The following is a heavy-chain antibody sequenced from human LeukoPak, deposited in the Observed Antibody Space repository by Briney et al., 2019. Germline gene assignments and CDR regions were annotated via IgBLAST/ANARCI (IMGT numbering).Heavy chain of an antibody. CDR1: GFTFSSYG. D-gene: IGHD3-10*01. Sequence: GGSLRLSCAASGFTFSSYGMHWVRQAPGKGLEGVAFIRYDGSNKYYADSVKGRFTISRDNSKNTLYLQMNSLRAEDTAVYYCAKDAPNYYGSGSYPDYWGQGTLVTVSS. CDR2: IRYDGSNK. CDR3: AKDAPNYYGSGSYPDY. V-gene: IGHV3-30*02. J-gene: IGHJ4*02.